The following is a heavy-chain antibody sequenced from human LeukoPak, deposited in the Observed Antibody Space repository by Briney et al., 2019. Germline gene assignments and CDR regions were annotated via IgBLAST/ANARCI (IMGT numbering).Heavy chain of an antibody. CDR3: AREYYYDSSGYYPDFDY. CDR1: GYTFTSYG. D-gene: IGHD3-22*01. CDR2: ICAYNGNT. J-gene: IGHJ4*02. Sequence: GASVKVSCKASGYTFTSYGISWVRQAPGQGLEWMGWICAYNGNTNYAQKLQGRVTMTTDTSTSTAYMELRSLRSDDTAVYYCAREYYYDSSGYYPDFDYWGQGTLVTVSS. V-gene: IGHV1-18*01.